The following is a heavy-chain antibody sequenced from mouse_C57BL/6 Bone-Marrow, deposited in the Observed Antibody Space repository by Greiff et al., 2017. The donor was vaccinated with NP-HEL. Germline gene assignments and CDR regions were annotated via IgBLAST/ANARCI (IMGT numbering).Heavy chain of an antibody. CDR1: GYTFTDYN. CDR2: INPNNGGT. J-gene: IGHJ4*01. Sequence: DVKLQESGPELVKPGASVKIPCKASGYTFTDYNMDWVKQSHGKSLEWIGDINPNNGGTIYNQKFKGKATLTVDKSSSTAYMELRSLTSEDTAVYYCARRLSWYAMDYWGQGTSVTVSS. V-gene: IGHV1-18*01. CDR3: ARRLSWYAMDY. D-gene: IGHD1-1*02.